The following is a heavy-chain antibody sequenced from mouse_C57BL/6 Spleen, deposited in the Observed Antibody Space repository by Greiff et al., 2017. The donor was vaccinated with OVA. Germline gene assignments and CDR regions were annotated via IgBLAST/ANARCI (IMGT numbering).Heavy chain of an antibody. CDR1: GYTFTDYY. CDR2: INPYNGGT. J-gene: IGHJ4*01. CDR3: ARRVVATSGDYYAMDY. D-gene: IGHD1-1*01. Sequence: DVKLQESGPVLVKPGASVKMSCKASGYTFTDYYMNWVKQSHGKSLEWIGVINPYNGGTSYNQKFKGKATLTVDKSSSTAYMELNSLTSEDSAVYYCARRVVATSGDYYAMDYWGQGTSVTVSS. V-gene: IGHV1-19*01.